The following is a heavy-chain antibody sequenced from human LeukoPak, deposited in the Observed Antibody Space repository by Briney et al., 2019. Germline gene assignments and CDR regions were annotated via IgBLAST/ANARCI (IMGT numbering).Heavy chain of an antibody. J-gene: IGHJ3*02. Sequence: GGSLRLSCAAPGFTFSSYAMSWVRQTPGKGLEWVSAISGSGGSTYYADSVKGRFTISRDNSKNTLYLQMNSLRAEDTAVYYCAKKDYDSSAWAFDIWGQGTMVTVSS. CDR3: AKKDYDSSAWAFDI. CDR2: ISGSGGST. V-gene: IGHV3-23*01. CDR1: GFTFSSYA. D-gene: IGHD3-22*01.